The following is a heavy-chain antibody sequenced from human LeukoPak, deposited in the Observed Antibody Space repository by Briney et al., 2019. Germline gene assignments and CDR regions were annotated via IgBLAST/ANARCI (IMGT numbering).Heavy chain of an antibody. D-gene: IGHD4-17*01. CDR2: IYYTGST. J-gene: IGHJ4*02. CDR1: GGSISSYY. CDR3: ARATYGDYYFDY. V-gene: IGHV4-59*01. Sequence: SETLSLTCTVSGGSISSYYWSWIRQPPGKGLEWIGYIYYTGSTNYNPSLKSRVPISVDTSKNQFSLKLSSVTAADTAVYYCARATYGDYYFDYWGQGTLVTVSS.